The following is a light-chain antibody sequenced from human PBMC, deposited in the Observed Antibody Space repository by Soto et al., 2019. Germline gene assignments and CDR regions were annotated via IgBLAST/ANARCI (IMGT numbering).Light chain of an antibody. CDR3: QQYFNSPYMYT. CDR1: ESVRSTY. V-gene: IGKV3-20*01. J-gene: IGKJ2*01. Sequence: DIVLTQSPGLLSLSPGDRATLSCRSSESVRSTYLAWYQQKRGQAPRLLIYEASSRASGIPDRFSGSGSGKDFSLTISKVEPEDVAVYYCQQYFNSPYMYTFGQGTVLEI. CDR2: EAS.